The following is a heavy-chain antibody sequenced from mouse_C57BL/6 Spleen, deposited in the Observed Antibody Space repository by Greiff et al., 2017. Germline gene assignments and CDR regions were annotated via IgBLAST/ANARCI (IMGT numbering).Heavy chain of an antibody. Sequence: EVQLVESGGDLVKPGGSLKLSCAASGFTFSSYGMSWVRQTPDKRLEWVATISSGGSYTYYPDSVKGRFTISRDNAKNTLYLQMSSLKSEDTAMFYCARQDDYDPGSYYYAMDYWGQGTSVTVSS. CDR1: GFTFSSYG. CDR2: ISSGGSYT. J-gene: IGHJ4*01. D-gene: IGHD2-4*01. CDR3: ARQDDYDPGSYYYAMDY. V-gene: IGHV5-6*01.